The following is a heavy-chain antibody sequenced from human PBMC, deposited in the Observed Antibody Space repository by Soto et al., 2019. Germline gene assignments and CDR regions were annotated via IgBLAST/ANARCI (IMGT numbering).Heavy chain of an antibody. CDR1: GGSISSGGYY. J-gene: IGHJ4*02. V-gene: IGHV4-31*03. CDR2: IYYSGST. CDR3: ARGAYSYGPKEGLDY. Sequence: QVQLQESGPGLVKPSQTLSLTCTVSGGSISSGGYYWSWIRQHPGKGLEWIGYIYYSGSTYYNPSLKSRVTISVDTSKNQFSLKLSSVTAADTAVYYCARGAYSYGPKEGLDYWGQGTLVTVSS. D-gene: IGHD5-18*01.